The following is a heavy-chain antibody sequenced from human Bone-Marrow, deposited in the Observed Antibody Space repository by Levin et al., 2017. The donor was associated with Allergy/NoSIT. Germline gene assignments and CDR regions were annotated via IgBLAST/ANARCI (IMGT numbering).Heavy chain of an antibody. D-gene: IGHD3-10*01. CDR1: GFTFSSYA. V-gene: IGHV3-30-3*01. Sequence: GGSLRLSCAASGFTFSSYAMHWVRQAPGKGLEWVAVISYDGSNKYYADSVKGRFTISRDNSKNTLFLQMNSLRAEDTAVYYCARGRSESGSYDPFDPWGQGTLVTVSS. CDR2: ISYDGSNK. CDR3: ARGRSESGSYDPFDP. J-gene: IGHJ5*02.